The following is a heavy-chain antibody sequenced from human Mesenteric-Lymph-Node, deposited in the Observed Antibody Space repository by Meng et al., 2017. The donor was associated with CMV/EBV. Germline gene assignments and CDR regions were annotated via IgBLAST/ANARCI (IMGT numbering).Heavy chain of an antibody. Sequence: SETLSLTCTVSGASVSSDSYYWSWIRQLPGKGLEWIGYLHYIGGTNYNPSLKSRVTISVDTSKNQFSLKLSSVTAADTAVYYCARFRAFDYWGQGTLVTVSS. CDR3: ARFRAFDY. V-gene: IGHV4-61*01. CDR2: LHYIGGT. CDR1: GASVSSDSYY. J-gene: IGHJ4*02.